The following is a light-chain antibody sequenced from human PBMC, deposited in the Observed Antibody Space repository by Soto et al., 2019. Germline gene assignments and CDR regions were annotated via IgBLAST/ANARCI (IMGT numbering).Light chain of an antibody. Sequence: EIVLTQSPATLSLSPGERATLSCRASQSVSSYLAWYQQKPGQAPRLLIYGASNRATGIPARFSGSGAGTDFTLTISSLGPEDSAVYYCLQRSNWLTFGGGTKVDIK. CDR2: GAS. V-gene: IGKV3-11*01. CDR3: LQRSNWLT. J-gene: IGKJ4*01. CDR1: QSVSSY.